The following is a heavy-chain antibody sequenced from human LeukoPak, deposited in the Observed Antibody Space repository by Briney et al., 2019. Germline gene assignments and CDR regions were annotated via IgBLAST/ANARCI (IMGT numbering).Heavy chain of an antibody. CDR3: ARQEGVVAPPDY. V-gene: IGHV5-51*01. CDR1: GYTFSYYW. J-gene: IGHJ4*02. CDR2: IYPGDSDT. Sequence: GESLRISCKGSGYTFSYYWIGWVRQMPGKGLEWMGIIYPGDSDTRYSPSFQGQVTISADKSISTAYLQWSSLKASDTAMYYCARQEGVVAPPDYWGQGTLVTVSS. D-gene: IGHD2-15*01.